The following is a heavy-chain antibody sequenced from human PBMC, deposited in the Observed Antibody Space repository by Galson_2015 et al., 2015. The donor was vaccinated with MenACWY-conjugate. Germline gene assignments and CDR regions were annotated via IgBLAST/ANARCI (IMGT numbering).Heavy chain of an antibody. CDR3: AKDWSVPYSTISYYFYMDV. J-gene: IGHJ6*03. D-gene: IGHD6-13*01. Sequence: SLRLSCAASGFTFRRFGMHWVRQAPGKGLEWMAVISYDGSNEYYADSVKGRFTISRDNSKNTLYLQMNSLGADDTAVYYCAKDWSVPYSTISYYFYMDVWGKGTTVTVSS. CDR1: GFTFRRFG. CDR2: ISYDGSNE. V-gene: IGHV3-30*18.